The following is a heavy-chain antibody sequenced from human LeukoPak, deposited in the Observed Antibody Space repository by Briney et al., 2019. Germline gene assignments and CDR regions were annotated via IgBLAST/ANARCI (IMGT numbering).Heavy chain of an antibody. Sequence: GVSLRLSCAASGFTFSSSSMNWVRQAPGKGLEWVSSISSSSSYIYYADSVKGRFTISRDNSKNTLYLQMNSLRAEDTAVYYCAKSTTMIVVVITLDYWGQGTLVTVSS. D-gene: IGHD3-22*01. V-gene: IGHV3-21*04. CDR3: AKSTTMIVVVITLDY. CDR1: GFTFSSSS. CDR2: ISSSSSYI. J-gene: IGHJ4*02.